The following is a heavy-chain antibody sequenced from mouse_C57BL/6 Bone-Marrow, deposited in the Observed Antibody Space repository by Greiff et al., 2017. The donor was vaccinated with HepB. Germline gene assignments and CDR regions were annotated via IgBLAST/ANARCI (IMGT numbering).Heavy chain of an antibody. CDR1: GYTFTSYG. Sequence: VQLVESGAELARPGASVKLSCKASGYTFTSYGISWVKQRTGQGLEWIGEIYPRSGNTYYNEKFKGKATLTADKSSSTAYMELRSLTSEDSAVYFCARDFANYYYFDYWGQGTTLTVSS. J-gene: IGHJ2*01. D-gene: IGHD1-1*01. CDR3: ARDFANYYYFDY. CDR2: IYPRSGNT. V-gene: IGHV1-81*01.